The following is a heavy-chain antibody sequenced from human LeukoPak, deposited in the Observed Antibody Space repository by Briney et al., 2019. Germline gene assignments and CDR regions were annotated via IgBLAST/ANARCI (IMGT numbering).Heavy chain of an antibody. Sequence: SETLSLTCTVSGGSISSYYWSWIRQPPGKGLEWIGYIYYSGSTNYNPSLKSRVTISVDTSKNQFSLKLTSVTAADTAVYYCASVPHRYCSGGSCSKGGYYYYYMDVWGKGTTVTVSS. CDR2: IYYSGST. V-gene: IGHV4-59*01. D-gene: IGHD2-15*01. CDR1: GGSISSYY. CDR3: ASVPHRYCSGGSCSKGGYYYYYMDV. J-gene: IGHJ6*03.